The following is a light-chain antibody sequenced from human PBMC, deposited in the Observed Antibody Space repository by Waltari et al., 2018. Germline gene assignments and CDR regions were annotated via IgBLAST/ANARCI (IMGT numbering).Light chain of an antibody. Sequence: DIVMTQSPLSLPVTPGEPASISCRSSQSLLHSSGHNYLDWYLQKPGQPPQLLIYLTSKRASGVPDRFSGSGSGTDVTLKISRVEAEDVGVYYCMQALQAPRTFGQGTKVEIK. V-gene: IGKV2-28*01. CDR3: MQALQAPRT. CDR2: LTS. J-gene: IGKJ1*01. CDR1: QSLLHSSGHNY.